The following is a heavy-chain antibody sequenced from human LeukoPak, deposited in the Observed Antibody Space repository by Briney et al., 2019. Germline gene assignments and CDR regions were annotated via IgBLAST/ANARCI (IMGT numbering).Heavy chain of an antibody. CDR3: ASHYCSSTSCYSIYYYMDV. Sequence: SETLSLTCTVSGGSISSSSYYWGWIRQPPGKGLEWIGSIYYSGSTYYNPSLKSRVTISVDTSKNQFSLKLSSVTAADTAVYYCASHYCSSTSCYSIYYYMDVWGKGTTVTVSS. CDR2: IYYSGST. V-gene: IGHV4-39*01. D-gene: IGHD2-2*01. CDR1: GGSISSSSYY. J-gene: IGHJ6*03.